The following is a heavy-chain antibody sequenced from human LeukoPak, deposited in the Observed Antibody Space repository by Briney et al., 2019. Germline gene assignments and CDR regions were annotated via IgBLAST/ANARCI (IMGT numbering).Heavy chain of an antibody. Sequence: LPGGSLRLSCAASGFTFDDYAMHWVRQAPGKGLEWVSGISWNSGSIGYAGSVKGRFTISRANAKNSLYLQMNSLKADDTDCYYCAKDFQGYYGSGSYMFDPWGQGTLVTVSS. CDR2: ISWNSGSI. CDR3: AKDFQGYYGSGSYMFDP. CDR1: GFTFDDYA. D-gene: IGHD3-10*01. J-gene: IGHJ5*02. V-gene: IGHV3-9*01.